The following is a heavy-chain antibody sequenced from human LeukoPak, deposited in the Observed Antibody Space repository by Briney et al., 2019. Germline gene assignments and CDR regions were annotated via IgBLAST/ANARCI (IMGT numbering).Heavy chain of an antibody. CDR1: GYTFAGYY. J-gene: IGHJ4*02. Sequence: ASVKVSCKSSGYTFAGYYMHWVRQAPGQGLEWMGWINPNSGGTNYAQKFQGRVTMTRDTSISTAYMELSRLRSDDTAVYYCARGGPVLVRGVLYPDYWGQGTLVTVSS. V-gene: IGHV1-2*02. D-gene: IGHD3-10*01. CDR2: INPNSGGT. CDR3: ARGGPVLVRGVLYPDY.